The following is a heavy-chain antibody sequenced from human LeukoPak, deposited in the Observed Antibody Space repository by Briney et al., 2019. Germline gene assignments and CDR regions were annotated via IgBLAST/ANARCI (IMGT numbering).Heavy chain of an antibody. V-gene: IGHV4-61*02. CDR3: ARDQYYYGSGTPFDP. CDR2: IYTSGST. J-gene: IGHJ5*02. Sequence: PSETLSLTCTVSGGSISSGSYYWSWIRQPAGKGLEWIGRIYTSGSTNYSPSLKSRVTMSVDTSKNQFSLKLNSVTAADTAVYYCARDQYYYGSGTPFDPWGQGTLVTVSS. CDR1: GGSISSGSYY. D-gene: IGHD3-10*01.